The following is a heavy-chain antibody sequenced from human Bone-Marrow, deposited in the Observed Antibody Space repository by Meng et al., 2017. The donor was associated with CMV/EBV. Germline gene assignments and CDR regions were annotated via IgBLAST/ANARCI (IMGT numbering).Heavy chain of an antibody. V-gene: IGHV5-51*01. Sequence: KVSCKGTGYSFTSYWIGWVRQMPGKGLEWMGIIHPGDSDTRYSPSFQGQVTISADKSISTAYLQWSSLKASDTAMYYCARRGEMAAADWFDPWGQGTLVTVSS. J-gene: IGHJ5*02. CDR1: GYSFTSYW. D-gene: IGHD6-13*01. CDR3: ARRGEMAAADWFDP. CDR2: IHPGDSDT.